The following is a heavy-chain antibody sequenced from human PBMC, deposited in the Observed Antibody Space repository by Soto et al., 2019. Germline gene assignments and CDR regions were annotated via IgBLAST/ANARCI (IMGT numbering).Heavy chain of an antibody. CDR3: ARRYSSSLDV. CDR1: GGSIRSYY. V-gene: IGHV4-59*08. Sequence: SETLSLTCTVSGGSIRSYYWSWIRQPPGKGLEWIGYIYYSGSTNYNPSLKSRVTISVDTSKNQFSLKLSSVTAADTAVYYCARRYSSSLDVWGQGTTVTVSS. CDR2: IYYSGST. D-gene: IGHD6-13*01. J-gene: IGHJ6*02.